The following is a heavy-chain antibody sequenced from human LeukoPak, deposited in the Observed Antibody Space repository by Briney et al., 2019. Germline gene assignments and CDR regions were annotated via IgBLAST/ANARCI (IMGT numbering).Heavy chain of an antibody. CDR3: ARGNYDYVWGGIDY. J-gene: IGHJ4*02. V-gene: IGHV4-34*01. CDR1: GGSFSGYY. Sequence: SETLSLTCAVYGGSFSGYYWSWIRQPPGKGLEWIGSIYYSGSTYYNPSLTSRVTISVDTSKQQFSLTLSSVTAADTAVYYCARGNYDYVWGGIDYWGQGTLVTVSS. D-gene: IGHD3-16*01. CDR2: IYYSGST.